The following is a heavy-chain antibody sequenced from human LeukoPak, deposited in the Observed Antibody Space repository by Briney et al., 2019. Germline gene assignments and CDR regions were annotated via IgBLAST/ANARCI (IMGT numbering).Heavy chain of an antibody. D-gene: IGHD6-19*01. Sequence: ASVKVSCKASGYTFSGYDINWVRQATGQGLEWMGWMNPNSGNTGYAQKFQGRVTMTRNTSISTAYMELSSLRSEDTAVYYCARGVPSFSSGWYLAEEYNWFDPWGQGTLVTVSS. CDR2: MNPNSGNT. CDR3: ARGVPSFSSGWYLAEEYNWFDP. V-gene: IGHV1-8*01. CDR1: GYTFSGYD. J-gene: IGHJ5*02.